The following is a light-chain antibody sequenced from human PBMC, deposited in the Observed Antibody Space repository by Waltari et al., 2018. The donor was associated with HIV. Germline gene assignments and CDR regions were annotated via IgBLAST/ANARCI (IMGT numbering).Light chain of an antibody. CDR3: QQYGNAPDS. J-gene: IGKJ2*03. Sequence: EIVLTQSPGTLSLSPGERATLSCRASQSVSSSYLAWYQQKPGQAPRLLIYGASSRATGIPDRFSGSGSGTDFTLTISRLEPEDFAVYYRQQYGNAPDSFGQGTKLEIK. CDR1: QSVSSSY. CDR2: GAS. V-gene: IGKV3-20*01.